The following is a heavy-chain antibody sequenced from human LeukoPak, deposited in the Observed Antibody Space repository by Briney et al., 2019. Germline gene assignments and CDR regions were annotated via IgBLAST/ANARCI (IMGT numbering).Heavy chain of an antibody. D-gene: IGHD6-13*01. Sequence: GGSLRLSCAASGFTFSSYGMHWVRQAPGKGLEWVAFIRYDGSNKYYADSVKGRFTISRDNSKNTLYLQMNSLRAEDTAAYYCARVAAAGTVYYYYYMDVWGKGTTVTISS. J-gene: IGHJ6*03. V-gene: IGHV3-30*02. CDR2: IRYDGSNK. CDR3: ARVAAAGTVYYYYYMDV. CDR1: GFTFSSYG.